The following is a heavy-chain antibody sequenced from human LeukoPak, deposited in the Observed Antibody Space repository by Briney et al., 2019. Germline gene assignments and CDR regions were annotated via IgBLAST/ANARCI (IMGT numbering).Heavy chain of an antibody. V-gene: IGHV4-34*01. CDR1: GGSFCGYY. CDR3: ARGYDYGDYAAKY. J-gene: IGHJ4*02. D-gene: IGHD4-17*01. Sequence: SETLPLICAGYGGSFCGYYGRWIHQPAGKGLEGTGEINHSGSTNYNPSLKSRVTISVGTSKNQFSLKLSSVTAADTAVYYCARGYDYGDYAAKYWGQGTLVTVSS. CDR2: INHSGST.